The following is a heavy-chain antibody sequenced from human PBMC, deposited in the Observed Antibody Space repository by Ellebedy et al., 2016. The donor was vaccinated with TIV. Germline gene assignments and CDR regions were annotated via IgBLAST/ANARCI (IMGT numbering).Heavy chain of an antibody. D-gene: IGHD4-17*01. CDR2: IGSRTSKI. Sequence: GESLKISCAASGFTFNTYSMNLVRQAPGKGREWVSYIGSRTSKIYYADSVKGRFTISRDNAKNSLYLQMNSLRDEDTAVYYCAREGGERLRYAFDIWGHGTLVTVSS. CDR3: AREGGERLRYAFDI. CDR1: GFTFNTYS. V-gene: IGHV3-48*02. J-gene: IGHJ3*02.